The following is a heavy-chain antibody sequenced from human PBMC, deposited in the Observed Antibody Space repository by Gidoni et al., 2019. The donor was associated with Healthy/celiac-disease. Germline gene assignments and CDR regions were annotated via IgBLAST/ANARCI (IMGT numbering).Heavy chain of an antibody. J-gene: IGHJ3*02. CDR2: IWYDGSNK. Sequence: QVQLVESGGGVVQPGRSLRLSCAASGFTFSSYGLQGVRQAPGKGLEWVAVIWYDGSNKYYADSVKGRFTISRDNSKNTLYLQMNSLRAEDTAVYYCARDYEKGGIVVPAAISAFDIWGQGTMVTVSS. CDR3: ARDYEKGGIVVPAAISAFDI. CDR1: GFTFSSYG. V-gene: IGHV3-33*01. D-gene: IGHD2-2*01.